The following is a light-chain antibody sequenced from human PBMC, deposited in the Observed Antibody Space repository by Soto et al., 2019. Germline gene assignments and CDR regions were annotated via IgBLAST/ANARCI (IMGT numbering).Light chain of an antibody. J-gene: IGLJ2*01. V-gene: IGLV3-21*02. CDR2: NDN. CDR3: QVWDSSGDWI. Sequence: SYDLTQSSSVSVAPGQTARITCGGNNIGSKRVHWYQHKPGQAPVLVVYNDNVRPSGIPERFSGSNSGNTATLIISRVEAGDEADYYCQVWDSSGDWIFGGGTKVTVL. CDR1: NIGSKR.